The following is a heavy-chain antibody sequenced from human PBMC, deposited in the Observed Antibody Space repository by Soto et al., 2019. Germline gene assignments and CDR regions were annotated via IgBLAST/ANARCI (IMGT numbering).Heavy chain of an antibody. D-gene: IGHD6-19*01. Sequence: EVQLVESGGGFVQPGGSLRLSCAASGFTFSSYDMHWVRQATGKGLEWVSAIGTAGDTYYPGSVKGRFTISRENAKNSLYLQMNSLRAEDTAVYYCARGRLYSSGLMYDYWGQGTLVTVSS. V-gene: IGHV3-13*01. CDR2: IGTAGDT. J-gene: IGHJ4*02. CDR1: GFTFSSYD. CDR3: ARGRLYSSGLMYDY.